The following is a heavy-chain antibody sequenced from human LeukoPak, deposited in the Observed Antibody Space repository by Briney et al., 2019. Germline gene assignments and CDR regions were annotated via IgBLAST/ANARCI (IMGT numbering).Heavy chain of an antibody. D-gene: IGHD5-18*01. CDR1: GYTFTSYD. J-gene: IGHJ3*02. CDR2: MNPNSGNT. V-gene: IGHV1-8*01. Sequence: ASVRVSCKASGYTFTSYDINWVRQATGQGLEWMGWMNPNSGNTGYAQKFQGRVTMTRNTSISTAYMELSSLRSEDTAVYYCARARGYSYGYDAFDIWGQGTMVTVSS. CDR3: ARARGYSYGYDAFDI.